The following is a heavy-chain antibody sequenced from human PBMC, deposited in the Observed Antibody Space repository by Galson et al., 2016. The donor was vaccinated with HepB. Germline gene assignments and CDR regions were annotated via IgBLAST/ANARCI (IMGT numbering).Heavy chain of an antibody. Sequence: SLRLSCAASGFTFNSFAMHWVCQAPGKGLEWEAVISYDGNIKYYADSVRGRFTISRDNSKNTLYLQMNSLRAEDTALYYCARDRDIILVAAASYYGMDVWGHGTTVTVSS. CDR3: ARDRDIILVAAASYYGMDV. CDR1: GFTFNSFA. J-gene: IGHJ6*02. CDR2: ISYDGNIK. V-gene: IGHV3-30*14. D-gene: IGHD2-15*01.